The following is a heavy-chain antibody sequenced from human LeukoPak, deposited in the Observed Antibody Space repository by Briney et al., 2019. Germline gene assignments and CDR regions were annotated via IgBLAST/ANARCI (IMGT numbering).Heavy chain of an antibody. CDR1: GFTFSSYA. J-gene: IGHJ3*02. CDR2: ISGSGGST. V-gene: IGHV3-23*01. D-gene: IGHD2-15*01. Sequence: GGSLRLSCAASGFTFSSYAMSWVRQAPGKGLEWVSAISGSGGSTYYADSVKGRFTISRDNARNSLYLQMNSLRAEDTAVYYCAKAATDAFDIWGQGTMVTVSS. CDR3: AKAATDAFDI.